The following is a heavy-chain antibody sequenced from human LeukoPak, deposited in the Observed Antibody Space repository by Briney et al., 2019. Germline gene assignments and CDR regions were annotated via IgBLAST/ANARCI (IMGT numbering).Heavy chain of an antibody. D-gene: IGHD3-22*01. CDR3: ARARDYYDSSGYYLHGMDV. CDR1: GFTFRSYS. CDR2: ISSSSSYI. V-gene: IGHV3-21*01. Sequence: TGGSLRLSCAASGFTFRSYSMNWVRQAPGKGLEWVSSISSSSSYIYYADSVKGRFTISRDNAKNSLYLQMNSLRAEDTAVYYCARARDYYDSSGYYLHGMDVWGQGTTVTASS. J-gene: IGHJ6*02.